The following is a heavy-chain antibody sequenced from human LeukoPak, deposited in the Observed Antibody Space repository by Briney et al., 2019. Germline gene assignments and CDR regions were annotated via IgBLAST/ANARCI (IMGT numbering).Heavy chain of an antibody. Sequence: GGSLRLSCAASGFTFSSYAMSWVRQAPGKGLEWVANIKQDGSEKYYVDSVKGRFTISRDNSKNTLYLQMNSLRVEDTAVYYCAKSPKSPAISMVRGVSSYNYYMDVWGTGTTVTISS. J-gene: IGHJ6*03. CDR1: GFTFSSYA. V-gene: IGHV3-7*01. D-gene: IGHD3-10*01. CDR3: AKSPKSPAISMVRGVSSYNYYMDV. CDR2: IKQDGSEK.